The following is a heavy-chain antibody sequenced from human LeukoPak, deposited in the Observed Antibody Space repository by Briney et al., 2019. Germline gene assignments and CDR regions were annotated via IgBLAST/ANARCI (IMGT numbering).Heavy chain of an antibody. J-gene: IGHJ4*02. CDR1: GYTFTGYY. V-gene: IGHV1-2*02. CDR3: ARLNYYDSSGYPR. CDR2: INPNSGGT. D-gene: IGHD3-22*01. Sequence: APVKVSCKASGYTFTGYYMHWVRQAPGQGLEWMGWINPNSGGTNYAQKFQGRVTMTRDTSISTAYMELSRLRSDDTAVYYCARLNYYDSSGYPRWGQGTLVTVSS.